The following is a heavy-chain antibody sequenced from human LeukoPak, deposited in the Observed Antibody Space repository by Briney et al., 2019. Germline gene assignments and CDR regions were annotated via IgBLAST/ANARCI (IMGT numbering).Heavy chain of an antibody. CDR2: IKQDGSEK. CDR1: GFTFSDYW. J-gene: IGHJ3*02. D-gene: IGHD4-17*01. V-gene: IGHV3-7*03. CDR3: AKVHLTVPKTFDI. Sequence: PGGSLRLSCSASGFTFSDYWMTWVRQAPGKGLEWVANIKQDGSEKYYVDSVKDRFTISRDNAKYSLYLQMTSLRAEDTAVYYCAKVHLTVPKTFDIWGQGTVVTVSS.